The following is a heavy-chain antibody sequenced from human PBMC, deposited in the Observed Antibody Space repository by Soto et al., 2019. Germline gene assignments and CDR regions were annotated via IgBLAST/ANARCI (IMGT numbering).Heavy chain of an antibody. V-gene: IGHV1-18*01. J-gene: IGHJ5*02. CDR1: GYTFTNSG. D-gene: IGHD3-10*01. Sequence: ASVKVSCKASGYTFTNSGISWVRQAPGQGLEWMGTIFPGGVNIAYAQKFKGRVTMTKDTSTSTAYMELRSLRSDDTAVYYCARGADYYGSGYNWFDPWGQGTLVTVSS. CDR3: ARGADYYGSGYNWFDP. CDR2: IFPGGVNI.